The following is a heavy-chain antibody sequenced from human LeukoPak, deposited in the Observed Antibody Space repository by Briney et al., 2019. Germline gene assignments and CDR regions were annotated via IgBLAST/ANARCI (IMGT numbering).Heavy chain of an antibody. D-gene: IGHD1-26*01. CDR1: GYTFTSYD. CDR3: ARSRRGGSKYDFDY. CDR2: MNPNSGNT. J-gene: IGHJ4*02. V-gene: IGHV1-8*01. Sequence: ASVKVSCKASGYTFTSYDINWVRQATGQGLEWMGWMNPNSGNTGYAQKFQGRVTMTRNTSISTAYLELSSLRSEDTAVYYCARSRRGGSKYDFDYWGQGTLVTVSS.